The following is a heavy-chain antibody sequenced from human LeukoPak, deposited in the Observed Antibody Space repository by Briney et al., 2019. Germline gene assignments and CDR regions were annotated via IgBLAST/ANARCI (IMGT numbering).Heavy chain of an antibody. V-gene: IGHV4-59*01. J-gene: IGHJ4*02. Sequence: PSETLSLTCTVYGGSISRYYWSWIRQPPGKGLEWIGYIYYSGSTNYNPSLKSRVTISVDTSKNQFSLKLSSVTAADTAVYYCAIGMAIITTLFDYWGQGTLVTVSS. CDR3: AIGMAIITTLFDY. CDR2: IYYSGST. D-gene: IGHD5-24*01. CDR1: GGSISRYY.